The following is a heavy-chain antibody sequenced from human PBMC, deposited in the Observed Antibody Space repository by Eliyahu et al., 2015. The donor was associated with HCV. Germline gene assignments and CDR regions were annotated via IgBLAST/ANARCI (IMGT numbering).Heavy chain of an antibody. J-gene: IGHJ6*02. Sequence: QVQLQQWGAGLLKPSETLSLTCAVYGGSFSGYYWSWIRQPPGKGLEWIGEINHSGSTNYNPSLKSRVTISVDTSKNQFSLKLSSVTAADTAVYYCARARNMIVVVPAATKFYGMDVWGQGTTVTVSS. V-gene: IGHV4-34*01. D-gene: IGHD2-2*01. CDR3: ARARNMIVVVPAATKFYGMDV. CDR1: GGSFSGYY. CDR2: INHSGST.